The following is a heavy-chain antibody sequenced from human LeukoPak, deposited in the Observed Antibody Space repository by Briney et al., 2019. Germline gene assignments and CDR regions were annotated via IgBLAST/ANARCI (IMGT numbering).Heavy chain of an antibody. V-gene: IGHV3-30*18. D-gene: IGHD3-10*01. CDR3: AKANGRFGELLRAEYFQH. Sequence: QTGGSLRLSCAASGFTFSSYGMHWVRQAPGKGLEWVAVISYDGSNKYYADSVKGRFTISRDNSKNTLYLQMNSLRAEDTAVYYCAKANGRFGELLRAEYFQHWGQGTLVTVSS. CDR1: GFTFSSYG. CDR2: ISYDGSNK. J-gene: IGHJ1*01.